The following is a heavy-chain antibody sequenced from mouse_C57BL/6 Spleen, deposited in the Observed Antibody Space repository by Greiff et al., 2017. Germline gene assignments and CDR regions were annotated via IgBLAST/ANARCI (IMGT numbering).Heavy chain of an antibody. CDR1: GFNIKDDY. CDR3: TTNDYGSSFFDY. Sequence: VQLKQSGADLVRPGASVKLSCTASGFNIKDDYMPWVQQRPEQGLEWIGWIDPGSGDTEYAAKFQGQATIPADTSSHTAYLQLSSLTSEDTAVXYCTTNDYGSSFFDYWGQGTTVTVSS. D-gene: IGHD1-1*01. V-gene: IGHV14-4*01. J-gene: IGHJ2*01. CDR2: IDPGSGDT.